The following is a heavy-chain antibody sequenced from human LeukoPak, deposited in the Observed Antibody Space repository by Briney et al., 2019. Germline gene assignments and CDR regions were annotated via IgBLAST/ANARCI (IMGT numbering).Heavy chain of an antibody. CDR2: INPSGGST. D-gene: IGHD2-15*01. Sequence: ASVKVSCKASGYTFTSYYTHWVRQAPEQGLEWMGIINPSGGSTSYAQKFQGRVTMTRDTSTSTVYMELSSLRSEDTAVYYCAFRTEGYCSGGSCPLDYWGQGTLVTVSS. CDR3: AFRTEGYCSGGSCPLDY. V-gene: IGHV1-46*01. CDR1: GYTFTSYY. J-gene: IGHJ4*02.